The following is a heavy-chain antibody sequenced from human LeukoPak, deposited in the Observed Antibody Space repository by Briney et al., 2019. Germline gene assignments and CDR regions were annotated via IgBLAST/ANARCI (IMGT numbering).Heavy chain of an antibody. Sequence: PGGSLRFSCAASGFTVSSNYMSWVRQAPGKGLEWVSVIYSGGSTYYADSVKGRFTISRDNSKNTLYLQMNSLRAEDTAVYYCARHKAARYFDYWGQGTLVTVSS. V-gene: IGHV3-53*01. CDR1: GFTVSSNY. CDR2: IYSGGST. D-gene: IGHD6-6*01. J-gene: IGHJ4*02. CDR3: ARHKAARYFDY.